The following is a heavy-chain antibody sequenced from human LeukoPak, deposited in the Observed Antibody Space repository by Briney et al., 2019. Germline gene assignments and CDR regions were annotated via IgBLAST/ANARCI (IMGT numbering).Heavy chain of an antibody. Sequence: GGSLRLSCAASGFTFSSYGMNWVRQAPGKGLEWVPYISSSGSTIYYADSVKGRFTISRDNAKNSLYLQMNSLRAEDTAVYYCARDTITMVRGVIIPYYFDYWGQGTLVTVSS. CDR2: ISSSGSTI. CDR1: GFTFSSYG. CDR3: ARDTITMVRGVIIPYYFDY. J-gene: IGHJ4*02. D-gene: IGHD3-10*01. V-gene: IGHV3-48*03.